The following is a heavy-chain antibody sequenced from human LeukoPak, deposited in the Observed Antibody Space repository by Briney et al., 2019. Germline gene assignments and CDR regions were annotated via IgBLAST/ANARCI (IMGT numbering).Heavy chain of an antibody. Sequence: PSETLSLTCTVSGYSISSGYYWGWIRQPPGKGLEWIGSIYHSGSTYYNPSLKSRVTISVDTSKNQFSLKLSSVTAADTAVYYCAAGVGATDFDYWGQGTLVTVSS. CDR2: IYHSGST. D-gene: IGHD1-26*01. CDR1: GYSISSGYY. CDR3: AAGVGATDFDY. V-gene: IGHV4-38-2*02. J-gene: IGHJ4*02.